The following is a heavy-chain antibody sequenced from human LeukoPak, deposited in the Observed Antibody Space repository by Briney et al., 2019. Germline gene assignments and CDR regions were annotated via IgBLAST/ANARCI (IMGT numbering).Heavy chain of an antibody. V-gene: IGHV3-21*01. D-gene: IGHD1-7*01. Sequence: PGGSLRLSCADSGFTLSSYSMNWVRQAPGKGLEWVSSISSGSSHIFYADSVKGRFTISRENARNSLYLQMNSLRAEDTAVYYCAKGGTGATRDDTFDIWGQGTMVTVSS. CDR2: ISSGSSHI. CDR3: AKGGTGATRDDTFDI. J-gene: IGHJ3*02. CDR1: GFTLSSYS.